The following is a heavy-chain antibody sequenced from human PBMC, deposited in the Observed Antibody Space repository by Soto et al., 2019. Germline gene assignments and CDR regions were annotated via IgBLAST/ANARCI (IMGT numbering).Heavy chain of an antibody. CDR1: GASTVSHYH. CDR3: ALALGPTTGLDY. V-gene: IGHV4-31*02. Sequence: QVQLQESGPGLVKPSQTLSLTCSVSGASTVSHYHWTWIRQPPGKGLEWMGCHFNSETTFYNPSLTGRLSISMDTSGNHFSLELRSVTAADTAVYYCALALGPTTGLDYWGQGTLVTVS. CDR2: HFNSETT. D-gene: IGHD1-26*01. J-gene: IGHJ4*02.